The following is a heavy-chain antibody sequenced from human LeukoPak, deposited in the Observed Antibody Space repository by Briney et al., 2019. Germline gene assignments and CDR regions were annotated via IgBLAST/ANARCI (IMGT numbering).Heavy chain of an antibody. CDR1: GFTFSSYG. J-gene: IGHJ4*02. V-gene: IGHV3-23*01. Sequence: GGTLRLTCAASGFTFSSYGMNWVRQAPGKGLEWVSAVSGSGSTTYYARSVKGRFTVSRDNSKNTLYLQMNSLRVDDTAVYYCAKSLDYGGNRARLDFWGQGTLVTVSS. CDR2: VSGSGSTT. CDR3: AKSLDYGGNRARLDF. D-gene: IGHD4-23*01.